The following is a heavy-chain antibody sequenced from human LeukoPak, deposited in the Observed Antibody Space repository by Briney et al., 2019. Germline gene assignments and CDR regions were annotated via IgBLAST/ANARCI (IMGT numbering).Heavy chain of an antibody. Sequence: PSETLSLTCTVSGGSISGYYWGWLRQPPGKGLEWIGFIYYSGSANYNPSLKSRVTISVDTSTNQFSLKLSSVTAADTAVYYCARDRDSSGWFDYWGQGTLVTVSS. CDR2: IYYSGSA. J-gene: IGHJ4*02. CDR3: ARDRDSSGWFDY. CDR1: GGSISGYY. V-gene: IGHV4-59*01. D-gene: IGHD6-19*01.